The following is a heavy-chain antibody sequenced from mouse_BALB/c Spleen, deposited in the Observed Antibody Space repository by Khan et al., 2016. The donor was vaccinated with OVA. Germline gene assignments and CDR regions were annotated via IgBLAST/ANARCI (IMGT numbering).Heavy chain of an antibody. CDR1: GYIFTSYW. V-gene: IGHV1-76*01. Sequence: QVQLKQSGAELVRPGASVKLSCKTSGYIFTSYWIHWVKQRPGQGLEWIARIYTGTNNTYYNEKLKDKATLTADKSYSTAYMQLSSLKSDDSAVYFCAREDALYYFDYWGQGTTLTVSS. CDR2: IYTGTNNT. J-gene: IGHJ2*01. CDR3: AREDALYYFDY.